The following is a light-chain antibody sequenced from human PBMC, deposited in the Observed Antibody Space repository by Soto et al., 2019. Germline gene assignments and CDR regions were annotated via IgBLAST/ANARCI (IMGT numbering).Light chain of an antibody. CDR3: QQFHHSPWT. Sequence: EIVMTQSPATLSLSPGERATLSCRASQSVSSNLAWYQHKPGQPPSLLIYDASTRATGIPARFSGRGSGTEFTLTISGLQSEDFAVYYCQQFHHSPWTFGQGTKVEL. J-gene: IGKJ1*01. CDR1: QSVSSN. CDR2: DAS. V-gene: IGKV3-15*01.